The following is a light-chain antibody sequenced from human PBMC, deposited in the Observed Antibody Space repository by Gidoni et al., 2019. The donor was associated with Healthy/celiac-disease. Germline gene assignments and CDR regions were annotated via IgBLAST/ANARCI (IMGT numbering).Light chain of an antibody. Sequence: SYVLTQPPSVSVAPGKTARITRGGNNIGSKSVHWYQQKPGQAPVLVIYYDSDRPSGIPERFSGSNSGNTATLTISRVEAGDEADYYCQVWDSSSDHPGFGGGTKLTVL. CDR2: YDS. CDR1: NIGSKS. CDR3: QVWDSSSDHPG. V-gene: IGLV3-21*04. J-gene: IGLJ3*02.